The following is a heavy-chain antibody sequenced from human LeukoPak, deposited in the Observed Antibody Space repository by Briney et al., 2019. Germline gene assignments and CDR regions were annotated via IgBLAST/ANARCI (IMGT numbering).Heavy chain of an antibody. CDR3: AKRYCSGGSCYPLDY. D-gene: IGHD2-15*01. Sequence: GGPLSLLCAASGLRFTSYAMRGVRQAPGKGLEWVSAISGSGGSTYSADSVRGRFTISKDNSKTTLYLQMNSLRAEDTAVYYCAKRYCSGGSCYPLDYWGQGALVTVSS. CDR1: GLRFTSYA. V-gene: IGHV3-23*01. J-gene: IGHJ4*02. CDR2: ISGSGGST.